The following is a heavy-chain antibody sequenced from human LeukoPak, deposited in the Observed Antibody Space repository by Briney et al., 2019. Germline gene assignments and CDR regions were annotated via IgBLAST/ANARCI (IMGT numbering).Heavy chain of an antibody. CDR1: GFTFGSYW. J-gene: IGHJ6*02. V-gene: IGHV3-7*01. Sequence: GGSLRLSCAASGFTFGSYWMSWVRQAPGKGLEWVANIKQDGSEKYYVDSVKGRFTISRDNAKNSLYLQMNSLRAEDTAVYYCARGAGGMDVWGQGTTVTVSS. CDR2: IKQDGSEK. CDR3: ARGAGGMDV.